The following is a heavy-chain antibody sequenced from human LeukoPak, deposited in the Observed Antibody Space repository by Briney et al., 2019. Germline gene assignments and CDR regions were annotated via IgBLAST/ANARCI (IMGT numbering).Heavy chain of an antibody. Sequence: GASVKVSCKASGYTFTGYYMHWVRQAPGQGLEWMGRINPDSGGTNYAQKFQGRVTMTRDTSISTAYMELSRLRSDDTAVYYCARSGYYPDGAFDIWGQGTMVTVSS. V-gene: IGHV1-2*06. CDR1: GYTFTGYY. D-gene: IGHD3-22*01. CDR2: INPDSGGT. J-gene: IGHJ3*02. CDR3: ARSGYYPDGAFDI.